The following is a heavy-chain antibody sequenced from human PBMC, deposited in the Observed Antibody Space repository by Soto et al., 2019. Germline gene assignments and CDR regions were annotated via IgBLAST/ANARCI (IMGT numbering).Heavy chain of an antibody. J-gene: IGHJ4*02. CDR1: GFTFSSYG. Sequence: GGSLRLSCAASGFTFSSYGMHWVRQAPGKGLEWVAVISYDGSNKYYADSVKGRFTISRDNSKNTLYLQMNSLRAEDTAVYYCAKDRGYDYVWGSYHKESYYFDYWGQGTLVTVSS. CDR2: ISYDGSNK. V-gene: IGHV3-30*18. CDR3: AKDRGYDYVWGSYHKESYYFDY. D-gene: IGHD3-16*02.